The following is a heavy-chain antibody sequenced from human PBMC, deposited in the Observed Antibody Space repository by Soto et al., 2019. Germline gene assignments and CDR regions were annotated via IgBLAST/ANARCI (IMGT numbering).Heavy chain of an antibody. V-gene: IGHV3-23*01. J-gene: IGHJ6*02. D-gene: IGHD6-13*01. Sequence: GGSLRLSCAASGFTFSSYAMSWVRQAPGKGLEWVSAISGSGGSTYYADSVKGRFTISRDNSKNTLYLQMNSLRAEDTAVYYCAKSVGSSSWDEYYYYGMDVWGQGTTVTVSS. CDR1: GFTFSSYA. CDR3: AKSVGSSSWDEYYYYGMDV. CDR2: ISGSGGST.